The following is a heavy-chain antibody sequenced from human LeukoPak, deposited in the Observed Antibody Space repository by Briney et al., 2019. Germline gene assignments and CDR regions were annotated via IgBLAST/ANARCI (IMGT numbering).Heavy chain of an antibody. D-gene: IGHD6-25*01. CDR2: INHSGST. CDR3: ARGTAPDY. J-gene: IGHJ4*02. V-gene: IGHV4-34*01. Sequence: SETLSLTCAVYGGSFSGYYWSWIRQPPGKGLEWIGEINHSGSTNYNPSLKSRVTISVDTSKNQFSLKLSPVTAADTAVYYCARGTAPDYWGQGTLVTVSS. CDR1: GGSFSGYY.